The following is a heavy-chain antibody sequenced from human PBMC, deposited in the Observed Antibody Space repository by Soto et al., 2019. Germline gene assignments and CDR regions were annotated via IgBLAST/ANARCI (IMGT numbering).Heavy chain of an antibody. Sequence: QVQLVQSGAEVKKPGSSVKVSCKASGGTFSSYAISWVRRAPGQGLEWMGGIIPIFGTANYAQKFQGRVTITADESTSTAYMELSSLRSEDTAVYYCASLSRGEYQLLVEDYWGQGTLVTVSS. J-gene: IGHJ4*02. CDR2: IIPIFGTA. CDR3: ASLSRGEYQLLVEDY. V-gene: IGHV1-69*01. D-gene: IGHD2-2*01. CDR1: GGTFSSYA.